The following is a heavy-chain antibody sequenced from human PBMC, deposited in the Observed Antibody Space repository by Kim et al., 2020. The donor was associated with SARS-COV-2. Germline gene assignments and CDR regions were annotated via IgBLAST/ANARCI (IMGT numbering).Heavy chain of an antibody. V-gene: IGHV3-72*01. CDR3: TRLGVVGANAIDY. Sequence: YAASVKGRFIISRDDSKNSLYLQMNSLKSEDTAMYYCTRLGVVGANAIDYWGQGTLVTVSS. D-gene: IGHD1-26*01. J-gene: IGHJ4*02.